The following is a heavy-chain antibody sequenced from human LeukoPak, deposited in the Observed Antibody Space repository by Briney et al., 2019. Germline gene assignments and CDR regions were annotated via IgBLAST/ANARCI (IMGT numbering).Heavy chain of an antibody. Sequence: SETLSLTCTVSGGSISSYYWSWIRQPPGKGLEWIGYIYYSGSTNYNPSLKSRVTISVDTSKNQFPLKLSSVTAADTAVYYCARPDCSGGSCYVSYWGQGTLVTVSP. J-gene: IGHJ4*02. CDR3: ARPDCSGGSCYVSY. D-gene: IGHD2-15*01. V-gene: IGHV4-59*08. CDR1: GGSISSYY. CDR2: IYYSGST.